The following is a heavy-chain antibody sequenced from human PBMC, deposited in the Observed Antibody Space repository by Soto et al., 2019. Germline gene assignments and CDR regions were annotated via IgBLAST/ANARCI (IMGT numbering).Heavy chain of an antibody. V-gene: IGHV3-23*05. CDR1: GFTFTNYL. Sequence: DVQLLESGGDLVQPGGSLRLSCEASGFTFTNYLMTWVRQAPGKGLEWVSSIDKSGGDTYYADSVKGRFTISRDNSKNTLYMQMIGLRAEDTALYYCAKDTCSRSWYSWGQGTLVTVSS. CDR2: IDKSGGDT. D-gene: IGHD2-2*01. J-gene: IGHJ4*02. CDR3: AKDTCSRSWYS.